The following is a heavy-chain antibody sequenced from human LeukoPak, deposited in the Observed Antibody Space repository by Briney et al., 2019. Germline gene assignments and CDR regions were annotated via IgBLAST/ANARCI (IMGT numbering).Heavy chain of an antibody. J-gene: IGHJ5*02. CDR3: ARDGTVTAGPFDP. CDR1: GITFSSFG. CDR2: IWYDGSNK. V-gene: IGHV3-33*01. D-gene: IGHD4-11*01. Sequence: PGGSLRLSRAAPGITFSSFGMHWLRQAPGKGLEWVAFIWYDGSNKYYADSVKGRFTISRDNSKNTLYLQMNSLRAEDTAVYYCARDGTVTAGPFDPWGRGTLVTVSS.